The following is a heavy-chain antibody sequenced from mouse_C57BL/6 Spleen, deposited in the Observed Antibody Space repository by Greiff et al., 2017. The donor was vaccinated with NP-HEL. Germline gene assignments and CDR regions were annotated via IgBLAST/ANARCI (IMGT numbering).Heavy chain of an antibody. J-gene: IGHJ4*01. CDR3: ARREAGTYAMDY. CDR1: GFTFSDYG. V-gene: IGHV5-17*01. D-gene: IGHD4-1*01. Sequence: DVMLVESGGGLVKPGGSLKLSCAASGFTFSDYGMHWVRQAPEKGLEWVAYISSGSSTIYYADTVKGRFTISRDNAKNTLFLQMTSLRSEDTAMYYCARREAGTYAMDYWGQGTSVTVPS. CDR2: ISSGSSTI.